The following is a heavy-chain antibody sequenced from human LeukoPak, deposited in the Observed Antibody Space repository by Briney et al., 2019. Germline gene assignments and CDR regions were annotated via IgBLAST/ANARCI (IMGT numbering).Heavy chain of an antibody. D-gene: IGHD2-15*01. CDR2: IYYRGST. J-gene: IGHJ6*02. Sequence: PSQTLSLTCTVSGGSISSGGYYCSWIRQHPGKGLEWIGYIYYRGSTYYNPSLKSRVTISVDTSKNQFSLKLSSVTAADTAVYYCARVGGGNYYYYGMDVWGQGTTVTVSS. V-gene: IGHV4-31*03. CDR1: GGSISSGGYY. CDR3: ARVGGGNYYYYGMDV.